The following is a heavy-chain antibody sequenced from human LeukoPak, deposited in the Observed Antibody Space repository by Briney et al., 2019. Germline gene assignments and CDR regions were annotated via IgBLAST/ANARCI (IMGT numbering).Heavy chain of an antibody. CDR3: ASPFYDTIFGVETKPYYYYYGMDV. J-gene: IGHJ6*02. V-gene: IGHV1-2*02. CDR2: INPNSGGT. Sequence: GASVKVSCKASGYTFTGYYMHWVRQAPGQGLEWMGWINPNSGGTNYAQKFQGRVTMTRDTSISTAYMELSRLRSDDTAVYYCASPFYDTIFGVETKPYYYYYGMDVWGQGTTVTVSS. CDR1: GYTFTGYY. D-gene: IGHD3-3*01.